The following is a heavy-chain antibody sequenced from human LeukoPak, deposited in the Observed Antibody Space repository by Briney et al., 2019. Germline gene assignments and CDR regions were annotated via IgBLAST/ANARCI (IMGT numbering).Heavy chain of an antibody. Sequence: PGGSLRLSCAVSGLTFNNVWMSWVRQTPGKGLEWVGRIKSKVDGGTADYAAPVKGRFSISRDDSKKTLYLQINNLESDDTAVDFCTTDPSYCYTTGSRRQIIEGGSLDYWGQGTLVTVSS. CDR2: IKSKVDGGTA. CDR3: TTDPSYCYTTGSRRQIIEGGSLDY. CDR1: GLTFNNVW. J-gene: IGHJ4*02. D-gene: IGHD2/OR15-2a*01. V-gene: IGHV3-15*05.